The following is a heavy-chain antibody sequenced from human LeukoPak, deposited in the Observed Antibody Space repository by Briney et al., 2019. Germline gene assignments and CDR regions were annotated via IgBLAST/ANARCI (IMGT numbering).Heavy chain of an antibody. J-gene: IGHJ4*02. D-gene: IGHD3-22*01. CDR3: ATAEGTSGYFDFDY. CDR2: FDPEDGET. CDR1: GYTLTELS. V-gene: IGHV1-24*01. Sequence: ASVTVSCTVSGYTLTELSMHWVRQAPGKGLEWMGGFDPEDGETIYTQKFQGRVTMTEDTSTDTAYMELSSLRSEDTAVYYCATAEGTSGYFDFDYWGQGTLVTVSS.